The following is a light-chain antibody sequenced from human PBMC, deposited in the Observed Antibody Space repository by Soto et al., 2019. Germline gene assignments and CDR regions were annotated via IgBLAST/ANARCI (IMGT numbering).Light chain of an antibody. Sequence: QSALTQPRSVSGSPGQSVTISCTGISNNYVSWYQQHPGKVPKVIVYDVTLRPSGVSDRFSGSRSGNTASLAISGLRAEDEADYYCCPYSVPYTEVVFGGGTKLTVL. CDR3: CPYSVPYTEVV. J-gene: IGLJ2*01. CDR2: DVT. V-gene: IGLV2-11*01. CDR1: SNNY.